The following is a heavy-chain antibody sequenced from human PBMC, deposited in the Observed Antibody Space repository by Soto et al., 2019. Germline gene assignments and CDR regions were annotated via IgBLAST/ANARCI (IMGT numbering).Heavy chain of an antibody. CDR2: IYCSGST. J-gene: IGHJ4*02. CDR1: GGSISSYY. V-gene: IGHV4-59*01. D-gene: IGHD3-10*01. CDR3: ARERTGYGSGLGYFDY. Sequence: QVQLQESGPGLVKPSETLSLTCTVSGGSISSYYWSWIRQPPGKGLEWIGYIYCSGSTNYNPSLKSRVTISVDTSKNQFSLKLSSVTAADTAVYYCARERTGYGSGLGYFDYWGQGTLVTVSS.